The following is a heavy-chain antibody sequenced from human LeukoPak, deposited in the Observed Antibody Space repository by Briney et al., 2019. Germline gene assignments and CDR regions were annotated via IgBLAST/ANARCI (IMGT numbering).Heavy chain of an antibody. Sequence: SKTLSLTCTVSGGSISSYYWSWIRQPPGKGLEWIGYIYYSGSTNYNPSLKSRVTISVDTSKNQFSLKLSSVTAADTAVYYCAREEYGSGSYYRGWFDPWGQGTLVTVSS. CDR3: AREEYGSGSYYRGWFDP. CDR2: IYYSGST. CDR1: GGSISSYY. J-gene: IGHJ5*02. V-gene: IGHV4-59*01. D-gene: IGHD3-10*01.